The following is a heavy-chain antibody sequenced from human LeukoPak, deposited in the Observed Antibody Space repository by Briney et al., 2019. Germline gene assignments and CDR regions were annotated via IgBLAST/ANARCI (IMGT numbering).Heavy chain of an antibody. CDR1: GFTFSTYW. CDR2: FNSDGRST. Sequence: PGGSLRLSCAASGFTFSTYWMHWVRQAPGMGLVWVSRFNSDGRSTYYADSVKGRFTISRDNAKNTLYLQMNSLRAEDTAVYYCARETYYYDSSGQTAPDYWGQGTLVTVSS. CDR3: ARETYYYDSSGQTAPDY. D-gene: IGHD3-22*01. V-gene: IGHV3-74*01. J-gene: IGHJ4*02.